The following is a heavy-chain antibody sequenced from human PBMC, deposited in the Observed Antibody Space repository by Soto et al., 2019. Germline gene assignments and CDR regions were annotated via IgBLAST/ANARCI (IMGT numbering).Heavy chain of an antibody. V-gene: IGHV1-3*01. Sequence: ASVKVSCKASGYTFSSSAMHWVRQAPGQRLEWMGWINAGNGNTKYSQKFQGRVTITRDTSASTAYMELSSLRSEDTAVYYCAGTTLGYCSSTSCYGLYVDVWGKGTTVTVSS. CDR1: GYTFSSSA. CDR3: AGTTLGYCSSTSCYGLYVDV. D-gene: IGHD2-2*01. J-gene: IGHJ6*03. CDR2: INAGNGNT.